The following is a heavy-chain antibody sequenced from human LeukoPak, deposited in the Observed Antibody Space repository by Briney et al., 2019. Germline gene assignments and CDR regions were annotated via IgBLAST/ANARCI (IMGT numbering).Heavy chain of an antibody. CDR2: MNPNCGNT. V-gene: IGHV1-8*01. CDR3: ARYADYYYDSSGYPDAFDI. CDR1: GYTFTSYD. Sequence: ASVKLSCKASGYTFTSYDINWVRQATGQGLEWMGWMNPNCGNTGYAQKFQGRVTMTRNTSISTAYMELSSLRSEDTAVYYCARYADYYYDSSGYPDAFDIWGQGTMVTVSS. D-gene: IGHD3-22*01. J-gene: IGHJ3*02.